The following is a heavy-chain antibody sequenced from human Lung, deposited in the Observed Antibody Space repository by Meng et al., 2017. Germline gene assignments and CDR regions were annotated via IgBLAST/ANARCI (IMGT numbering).Heavy chain of an antibody. D-gene: IGHD2-21*01. CDR3: ARDIVVTFGELTTLDS. CDR1: GYTFTSQA. Sequence: QVQLVQSGAEVKKPGASVKVSCKASGYTFTSQAMHWVRQAPGQRLEWMGWINAGNGNTKYSQKFQDRVTITRDTSATTAYMELRSLKSEDTAIYYCARDIVVTFGELTTLDSWGQGTLVTVSS. V-gene: IGHV1-3*01. CDR2: INAGNGNT. J-gene: IGHJ4*02.